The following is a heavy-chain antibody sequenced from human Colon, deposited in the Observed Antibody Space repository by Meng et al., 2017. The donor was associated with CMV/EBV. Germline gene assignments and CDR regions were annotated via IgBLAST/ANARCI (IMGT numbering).Heavy chain of an antibody. J-gene: IGHJ4*02. CDR3: AHRPYGSGSYFFDY. CDR2: IYWDDDK. V-gene: IGHV2-5*02. D-gene: IGHD3-10*01. Sequence: QIPLKESGPTLVKPTQTLTLTCTFSGFSLSTIGMGVGCIRQPPGKALEWLGVIYWDDDKRYSPSLKSRLTITKDTSKNQVVLTMTNLDPLDTATYYCAHRPYGSGSYFFDYWGQGTLVTVSS. CDR1: GFSLSTIGMG.